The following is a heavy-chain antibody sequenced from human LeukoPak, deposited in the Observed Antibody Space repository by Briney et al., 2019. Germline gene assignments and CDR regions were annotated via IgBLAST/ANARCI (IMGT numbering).Heavy chain of an antibody. D-gene: IGHD1-26*01. V-gene: IGHV3-66*01. CDR3: ARTPLLGFRGSPHYFDY. CDR1: GFTFSTNY. CDR2: IYSGGST. J-gene: IGHJ4*02. Sequence: GGSLRLSCAASGFTFSTNYLAWVRQAPGKGLEWLSVIYSGGSTYYADSVKGRFNISRDNSKNTVHLQMNSLRAEDTAVYYCARTPLLGFRGSPHYFDYWGQGTLVTVSS.